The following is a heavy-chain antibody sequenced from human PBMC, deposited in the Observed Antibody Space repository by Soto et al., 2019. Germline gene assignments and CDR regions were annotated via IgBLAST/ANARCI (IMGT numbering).Heavy chain of an antibody. D-gene: IGHD4-17*01. J-gene: IGHJ4*02. CDR1: GYTFTSYG. Sequence: QVQLVQSGAEVKKPGASVKVSCKASGYTFTSYGISWVRQAPGQGREWMGWISAYNGNTNYAQKLQGRVTMTTDTXTTPAYTELRSLRSDDTAVYYCARERGYGDYASGYWGQGTLVTVSS. CDR2: ISAYNGNT. CDR3: ARERGYGDYASGY. V-gene: IGHV1-18*01.